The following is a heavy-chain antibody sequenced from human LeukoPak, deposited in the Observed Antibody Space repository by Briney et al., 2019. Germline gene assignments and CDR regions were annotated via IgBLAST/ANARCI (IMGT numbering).Heavy chain of an antibody. J-gene: IGHJ5*01. Sequence: PGGSLGLSCVASGFSFGNYAMSWGRQAPGKGLQWVSQISGTGGATWYAGFARDRFTISRDNSKKTLYLQMSGLRVEDTAMYYCVKDPRDTYGTNWFVSWGQGTLLIVSS. CDR1: GFSFGNYA. D-gene: IGHD2-21*01. CDR2: ISGTGGAT. CDR3: VKDPRDTYGTNWFVS. V-gene: IGHV3-23*01.